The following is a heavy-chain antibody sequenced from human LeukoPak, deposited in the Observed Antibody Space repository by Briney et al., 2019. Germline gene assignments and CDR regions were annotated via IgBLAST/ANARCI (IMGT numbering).Heavy chain of an antibody. CDR2: INPSGGST. Sequence: ASVKVSCKVSGYRVSESSMHWVRQAPGQGLEWMGIINPSGGSTTYAQKFQGRVTITRNTSISTAYMELSSLRSEDTAVYYCARGRHSSSYYYYYMDVWGKGTTVTVSS. J-gene: IGHJ6*03. V-gene: IGHV1-46*01. D-gene: IGHD6-6*01. CDR1: GYRVSESS. CDR3: ARGRHSSSYYYYYMDV.